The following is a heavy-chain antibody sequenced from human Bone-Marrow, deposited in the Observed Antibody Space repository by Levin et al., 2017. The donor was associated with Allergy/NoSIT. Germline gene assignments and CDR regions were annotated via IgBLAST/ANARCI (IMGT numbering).Heavy chain of an antibody. V-gene: IGHV3-11*01. J-gene: IGHJ4*02. CDR1: GFTFSNYY. CDR3: ARSRDGKYNGNYDGVVDY. CDR2: ISGIDGTT. D-gene: IGHD5-12*01. Sequence: MPGGSLRLSCAASGFTFSNYYINWIRQSPDKGLEWVGYISGIDGTTYYADSVKGRFTISRDNAKGSTFLQLNSLRDDDAALYYCARSRDGKYNGNYDGVVDYWGPGTLVIVSS.